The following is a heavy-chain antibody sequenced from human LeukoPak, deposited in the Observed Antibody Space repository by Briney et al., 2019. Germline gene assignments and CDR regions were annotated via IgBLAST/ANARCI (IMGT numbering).Heavy chain of an antibody. CDR3: ARHRAYSSSRAFDI. CDR2: IYYNGST. J-gene: IGHJ3*02. CDR1: GGSISSYY. Sequence: SETLSLTCTVSGGSISSYYWSWIRQPPGKGLEWIGYIYYNGSTNYNPSLKSRVTISVDTSKNQFSLKLSSVTAADTAVYYCARHRAYSSSRAFDIWGQGTMVTVSS. D-gene: IGHD2-21*01. V-gene: IGHV4-59*08.